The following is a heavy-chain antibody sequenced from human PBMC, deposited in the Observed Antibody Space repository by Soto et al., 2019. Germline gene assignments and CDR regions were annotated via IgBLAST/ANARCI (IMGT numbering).Heavy chain of an antibody. V-gene: IGHV2-5*02. CDR1: GFSLSTSGVG. CDR3: AHNADDFGGMDG. D-gene: IGHD1-1*01. J-gene: IGHJ6*02. Sequence: QITLKESGPTLVKPTQPLTLTCTFSGFSLSTSGVGVGWIRQPPGNALEWLALMYLDDHKSYSPSLKSRLTITKDTSNNQVVLTMTNMDPVDTATYYCAHNADDFGGMDGWGQVTTVTVSS. CDR2: MYLDDHK.